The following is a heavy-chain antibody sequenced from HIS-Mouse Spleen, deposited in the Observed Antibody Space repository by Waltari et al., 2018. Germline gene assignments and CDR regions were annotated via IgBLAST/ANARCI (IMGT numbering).Heavy chain of an antibody. V-gene: IGHV3-7*01. CDR1: GCTFRSYW. CDR3: ARWTFDY. J-gene: IGHJ4*02. CDR2: IKQDGSEK. Sequence: EVQLVESGGGLVQPGGSLRLPCAASGCTFRSYWMSWVRQAPGRGLEWVANIKQDGSEKYYVDSVKGRFTISRDNAKNSLYLQMNSLRAEDTAVYYCARWTFDYWGQGTLVTVSS.